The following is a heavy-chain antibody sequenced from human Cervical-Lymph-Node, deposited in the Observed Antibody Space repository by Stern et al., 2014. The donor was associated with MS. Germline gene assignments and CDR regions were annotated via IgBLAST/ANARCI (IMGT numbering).Heavy chain of an antibody. CDR1: GYIFTTYG. CDR3: ARDDYGTYYGLDV. Sequence: QVQLGQSGAEVKKPGASVKVSCTASGYIFTTYGMSWVRQAPGQGLEWMGWISTNNGDTSFAQKLQGRVAMTTDTSTSTAYMELRNLRSDDTAVYYCARDDYGTYYGLDVWGLGTPVTVSS. D-gene: IGHD4/OR15-4a*01. J-gene: IGHJ6*02. V-gene: IGHV1-18*01. CDR2: ISTNNGDT.